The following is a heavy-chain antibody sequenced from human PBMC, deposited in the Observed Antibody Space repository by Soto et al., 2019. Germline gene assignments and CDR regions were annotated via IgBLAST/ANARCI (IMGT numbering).Heavy chain of an antibody. D-gene: IGHD3-22*01. V-gene: IGHV3-74*01. Sequence: VESRRLSCEACGFVFKMYYMRLVRQVPGKWAEWVSRISEDGKITTYADSVKDRFNISRENAKDTLYLQFDNLRGDETGRYDCMSGPRASSSGTGADWGRGSRVNVSS. CDR3: MSGPRASSSGTGAD. CDR1: GFVFKMYY. CDR2: ISEDGKIT. J-gene: IGHJ4*02.